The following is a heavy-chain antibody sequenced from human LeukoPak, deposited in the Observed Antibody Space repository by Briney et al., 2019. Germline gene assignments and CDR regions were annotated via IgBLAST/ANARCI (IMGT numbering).Heavy chain of an antibody. D-gene: IGHD4-11*01. CDR1: GFTFSSYW. Sequence: PGGSLRLSCAAYGFTFSSYWMHWVRQSPGKGLVWVSRIKTDGRDTYYADSVRGRFTISRDNAKNTLYLQMDSLRAEDTAVYFCARGDYSSHSLWGQGTLVTVSS. CDR2: IKTDGRDT. V-gene: IGHV3-74*01. CDR3: ARGDYSSHSL. J-gene: IGHJ4*02.